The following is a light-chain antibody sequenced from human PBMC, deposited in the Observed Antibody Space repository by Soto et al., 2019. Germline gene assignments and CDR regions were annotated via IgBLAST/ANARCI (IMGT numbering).Light chain of an antibody. CDR3: SSSVGRNNFRV. CDR2: EIS. CDR1: SSDVGDNKY. J-gene: IGLJ2*01. Sequence: QSALTQPPSASGSPGQSVTISCTGTSSDVGDNKYVSWYQQQPGKAPKVIIYEISERPSGVPDRFSGSKSGNTASLTVSWLRAEDEADYYFSSSVGRNNFRVFGGGTKLTLL. V-gene: IGLV2-8*01.